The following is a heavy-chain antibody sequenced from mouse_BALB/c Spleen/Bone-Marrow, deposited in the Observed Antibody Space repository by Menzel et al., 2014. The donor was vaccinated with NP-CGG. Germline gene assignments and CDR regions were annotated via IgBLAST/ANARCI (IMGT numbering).Heavy chain of an antibody. CDR3: ARGYGSAWFAN. J-gene: IGHJ3*01. CDR1: GFSLTSYX. V-gene: IGHV2-9*02. D-gene: IGHD1-1*02. CDR2: IWAGGST. Sequence: VQRVESGPGLVAPSQSLSITCTVSGFSLTSYXVHWVRQPPGKXXEWLGVIWAGGSTNYNSALMSRLSISKDNSKSXVFLKMNSLQTDDTAMYYCARGYGSAWFANWGQGTLVTVSA.